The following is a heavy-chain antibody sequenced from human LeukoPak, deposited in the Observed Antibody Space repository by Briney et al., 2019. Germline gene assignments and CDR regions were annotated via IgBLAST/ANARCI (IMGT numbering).Heavy chain of an antibody. V-gene: IGHV3-73*01. CDR2: IRSKANSYAT. Sequence: GESLRLSCAASGFTFSGSAMHWVRQASGKGLEWVGRIRSKANSYATAYAASVKGRFTISRDDSKNTAYLQMNSLKTEDTAVYYCTRLVVLGNEYSSSSGDYWGQGTLVTVSS. J-gene: IGHJ4*02. CDR1: GFTFSGSA. CDR3: TRLVVLGNEYSSSSGDY. D-gene: IGHD6-6*01.